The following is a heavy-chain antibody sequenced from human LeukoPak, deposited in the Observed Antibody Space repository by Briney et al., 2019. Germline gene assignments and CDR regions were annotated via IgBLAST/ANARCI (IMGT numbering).Heavy chain of an antibody. CDR2: IYHSGST. Sequence: SETLSLTCTVSGGSISSSSYYWGWIRQPPGKGLEWIGSIYHSGSTYYNPSLKSRVTISVDTSKNQFSLKLSSVTAADTAVYYCARVDVVGATSHFDYWGQGTLVTVSS. CDR1: GGSISSSSYY. D-gene: IGHD1-26*01. CDR3: ARVDVVGATSHFDY. J-gene: IGHJ4*02. V-gene: IGHV4-39*07.